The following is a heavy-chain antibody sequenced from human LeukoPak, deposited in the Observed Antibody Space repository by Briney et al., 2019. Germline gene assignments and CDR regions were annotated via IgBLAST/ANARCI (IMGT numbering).Heavy chain of an antibody. CDR3: ARGGGHFDY. D-gene: IGHD2-15*01. Sequence: ASVKVSCKASGGTFSSYAISWVRQAPGQGLEWMGWINPNSGGTNYAQKFQGRVTMTRDTSISTAYMELSRLRSDDTAVYYCARGGGHFDYWGQGTLVTVSS. CDR2: INPNSGGT. CDR1: GGTFSSYA. V-gene: IGHV1-2*02. J-gene: IGHJ4*02.